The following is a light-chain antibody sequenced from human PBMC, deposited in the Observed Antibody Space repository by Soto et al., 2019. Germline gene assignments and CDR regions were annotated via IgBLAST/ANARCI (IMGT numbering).Light chain of an antibody. CDR3: YSFTGIFTSLFA. CDR2: EVT. CDR1: SRDIGTSNL. J-gene: IGLJ1*01. Sequence: QSVLTQPASGSGSPGQSITISCTGTSRDIGTSNLVSWYQQYPGKAPKLMIYEVTKRPSGISYRFSGSKSGNTASLTISGLQPEDEAYYYCYSFTGIFTSLFALGTATMSPS. V-gene: IGLV2-23*02.